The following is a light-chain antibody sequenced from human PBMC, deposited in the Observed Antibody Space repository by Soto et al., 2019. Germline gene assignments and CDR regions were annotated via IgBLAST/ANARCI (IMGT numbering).Light chain of an antibody. CDR3: QQYNNWPTWT. Sequence: EIVMTQSPATLSVSPGERATLSCRASQSVSSNLAWYKQKPGQAPRLLIYGASTRATGIPARFSGSGSGTEFTLTISSLQFEDFAGYYCQQYNNWPTWTFGQGTKVDIK. CDR1: QSVSSN. J-gene: IGKJ1*01. CDR2: GAS. V-gene: IGKV3-15*01.